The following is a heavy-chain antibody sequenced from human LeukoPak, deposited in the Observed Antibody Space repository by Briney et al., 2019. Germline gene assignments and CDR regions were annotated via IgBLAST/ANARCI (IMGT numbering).Heavy chain of an antibody. CDR2: ISHSGGST. J-gene: IGHJ4*02. Sequence: GGSLRLSCAASGFTFSSYAMSWVRQAPGKGLEWVSGISHSGGSTYYTDSVKGRFTISRDNAKNTLFLQMNTLRAEDTALYYCAKVSTDTAIPVFDSWGQGTLVTVSS. D-gene: IGHD5-18*01. V-gene: IGHV3-23*01. CDR3: AKVSTDTAIPVFDS. CDR1: GFTFSSYA.